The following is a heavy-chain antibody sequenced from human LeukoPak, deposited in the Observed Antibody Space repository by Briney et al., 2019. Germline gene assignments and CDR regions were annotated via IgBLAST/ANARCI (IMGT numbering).Heavy chain of an antibody. CDR3: ARDCSSTSCYREAGYWFDP. V-gene: IGHV1-46*01. D-gene: IGHD2-2*02. CDR2: INPSGGST. CDR1: GYTFTSYY. Sequence: ASVKVSCKASGYTFTSYYMHWVRQAPGQGLEWMGIINPSGGSTSYAQKFQGRVTMTRDTSTSTVYMGLSSLRSEDTAVYYCARDCSSTSCYREAGYWFDPWGQGTLVTVSS. J-gene: IGHJ5*02.